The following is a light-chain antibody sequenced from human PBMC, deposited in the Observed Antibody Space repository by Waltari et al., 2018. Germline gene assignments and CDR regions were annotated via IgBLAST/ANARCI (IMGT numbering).Light chain of an antibody. CDR2: DVS. V-gene: IGLV2-14*03. J-gene: IGLJ3*02. Sequence: QSALTQPASVSGSPGQSITISCTGTSSDVGGYNYVSWYQQHPGTAPKLMIYDVSNRPSGVSNRFAGSKSGNTASLTSSGVQAEDEADYYGSSYTSSSTLWVFGGGTKLTVL. CDR3: SSYTSSSTLWV. CDR1: SSDVGGYNY.